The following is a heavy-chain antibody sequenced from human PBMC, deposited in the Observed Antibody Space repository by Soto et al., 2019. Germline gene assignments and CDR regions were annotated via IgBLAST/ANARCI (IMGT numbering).Heavy chain of an antibody. CDR1: GFTFSSYA. D-gene: IGHD6-6*01. CDR2: ISASGGST. V-gene: IGHV3-23*01. J-gene: IGHJ6*02. CDR3: AKGGFISSSGHYPNSMDF. Sequence: GGSLRLSCAASGFTFSSYAMSWVRQAPGKGLEWVSAISASGGSTYYADSVKGRFTISRDNSKNTLFLQMNSLRAEDTAVYYCAKGGFISSSGHYPNSMDFWGPGPTVTVFS.